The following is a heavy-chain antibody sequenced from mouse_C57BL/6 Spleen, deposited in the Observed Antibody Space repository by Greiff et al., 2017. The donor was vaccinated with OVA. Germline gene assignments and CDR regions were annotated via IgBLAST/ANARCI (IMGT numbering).Heavy chain of an antibody. J-gene: IGHJ4*01. CDR1: GFTFNTYA. CDR2: IRSKSSNYAT. Sequence: EVHLVESGGGLVQPKGSLKLSCAASGFTFNTYAMHWVRQAPGKGLEWVARIRSKSSNYATYYADSVKDRFTISRDDSQSMLYLQMNNLKTEDTAMYYWVRDRNGNYVGYAMDYWGQGTSVTVSS. CDR3: VRDRNGNYVGYAMDY. D-gene: IGHD2-1*01. V-gene: IGHV10-3*01.